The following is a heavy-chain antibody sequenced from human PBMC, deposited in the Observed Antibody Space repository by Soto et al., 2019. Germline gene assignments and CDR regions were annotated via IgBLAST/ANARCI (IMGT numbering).Heavy chain of an antibody. CDR3: AREGGVVKVTTNWYFDL. CDR1: GFTFSSYW. Sequence: VQLVESGGGLVQPGGSLRLSCAASGFTFSSYWMSWVRQAPGKGLEWVANIKQDGSEKYYVDSVKGRFTISRDNAKNSLYLQMNSLRAEDTAVYYCAREGGVVKVTTNWYFDLWGRGTLVTVSS. D-gene: IGHD4-17*01. CDR2: IKQDGSEK. J-gene: IGHJ2*01. V-gene: IGHV3-7*05.